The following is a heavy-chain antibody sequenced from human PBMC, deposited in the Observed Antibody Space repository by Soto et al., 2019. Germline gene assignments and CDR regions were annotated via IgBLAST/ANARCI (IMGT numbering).Heavy chain of an antibody. V-gene: IGHV3-30-3*01. J-gene: IGHJ6*02. CDR1: GFTFISYA. D-gene: IGHD2-21*02. CDR2: ISYDGSNK. Sequence: QVQLVESGGGVVQPGRSLRLSCAASGFTFISYAMHWVRQAPGKGLEWVAVISYDGSNKYYADSVKGRFTISRDNSKDTLSLQMNSLRDEYTAVYYCTRDKIVVVTYYYYGMDVWGQGTTVTVSS. CDR3: TRDKIVVVTYYYYGMDV.